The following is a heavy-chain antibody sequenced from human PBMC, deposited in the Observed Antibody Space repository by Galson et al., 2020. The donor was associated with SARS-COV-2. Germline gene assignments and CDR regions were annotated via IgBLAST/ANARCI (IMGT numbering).Heavy chain of an antibody. V-gene: IGHV3-23*01. CDR2: ISNNGGRT. J-gene: IGHJ4*02. CDR3: AKDRWGSRAGRFDY. CDR1: GFTFSSYA. D-gene: IGHD6-13*01. Sequence: GESLKISCEASGFTFSSYAMSWVRQAPGKGLEWVSGISNNGGRTYYADSVKGRFTISRDNSKNTLCLQMNSLRGEDTALYYCAKDRWGSRAGRFDYWGQGTLVTVS.